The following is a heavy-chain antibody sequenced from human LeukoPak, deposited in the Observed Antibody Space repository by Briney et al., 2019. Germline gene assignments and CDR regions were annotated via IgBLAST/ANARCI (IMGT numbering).Heavy chain of an antibody. J-gene: IGHJ6*03. Sequence: SETLSLTCTVSGGSISSYYWSWIRQPAGKGLEWIGHIYTSGSTNYNPSLKSRVTMSVDTSKNQFSLKLSSVTAADTAVYYCARQIPVEMASPVNYYYYMDVWGKGTTVTVSS. CDR3: ARQIPVEMASPVNYYYYMDV. CDR2: IYTSGST. V-gene: IGHV4-4*07. CDR1: GGSISSYY. D-gene: IGHD5-24*01.